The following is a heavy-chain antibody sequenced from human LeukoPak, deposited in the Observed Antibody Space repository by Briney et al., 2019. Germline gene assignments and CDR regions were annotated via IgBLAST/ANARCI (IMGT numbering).Heavy chain of an antibody. CDR1: GYTLTELS. D-gene: IGHD2-2*01. V-gene: IGHV1-24*01. Sequence: GASVKVSCKVSGYTLTELSMHWVRQAPGKGLEWMGGFDPEDGETIYAQKFQGRVTMTEDTSTDTAYMELRSLRSDDTAVYYCATEMNPAAKYKKDAFDIWGQGTMVTVSS. CDR3: ATEMNPAAKYKKDAFDI. CDR2: FDPEDGET. J-gene: IGHJ3*02.